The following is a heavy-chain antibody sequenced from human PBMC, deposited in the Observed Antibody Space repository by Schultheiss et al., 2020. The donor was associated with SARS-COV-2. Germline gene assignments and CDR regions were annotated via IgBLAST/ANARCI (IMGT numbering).Heavy chain of an antibody. CDR3: AHIDYSNYGADY. CDR2: IDWDDDK. D-gene: IGHD4-11*01. V-gene: IGHV2-70*04. CDR1: GFSLSTSGMR. J-gene: IGHJ4*02. Sequence: SGPTLVKPTQTLTLTCTFSGFSLSTSGMRASWIRQPPGKALEWLARIDWDDDKFYSTSLKSRLTITKDTSKNQVVLTMTNMDPVDTATYYCAHIDYSNYGADYWGQGTLVTVAS.